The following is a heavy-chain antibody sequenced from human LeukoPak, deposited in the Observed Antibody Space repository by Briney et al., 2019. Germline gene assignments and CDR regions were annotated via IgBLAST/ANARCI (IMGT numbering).Heavy chain of an antibody. J-gene: IGHJ4*02. V-gene: IGHV4-34*01. CDR3: ARLPLRPQGGSYRYPQRSYYFDY. Sequence: PSETLSLTCAVYGGSFSGYYWSWIRQPPGKGPEWIGEINHSGSTNYNPSLKSRVTISVDTSKNQFSLKLSSVTAADTAVYYCARLPLRPQGGSYRYPQRSYYFDYWGQGTLVTVSS. CDR2: INHSGST. CDR1: GGSFSGYY. D-gene: IGHD3-16*02.